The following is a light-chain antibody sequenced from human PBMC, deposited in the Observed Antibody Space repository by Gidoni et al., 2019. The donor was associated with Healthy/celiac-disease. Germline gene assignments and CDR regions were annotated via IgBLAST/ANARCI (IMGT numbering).Light chain of an antibody. CDR3: QSYDSSLSGDVV. CDR2: GNS. J-gene: IGLJ2*01. Sequence: QSLLTQPPSVSGAPVQRVTISCTGSSSNIGAGYDVHWYQQLPGTAPKLLIYGNSNRPSGVPDRFSGSKSGTSASLAITGLQAEDEADYYCQSYDSSLSGDVVFGGGTKLTVL. V-gene: IGLV1-40*01. CDR1: SSNIGAGYD.